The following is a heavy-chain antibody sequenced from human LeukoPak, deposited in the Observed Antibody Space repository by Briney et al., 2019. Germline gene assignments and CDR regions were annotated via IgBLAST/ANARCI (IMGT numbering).Heavy chain of an antibody. CDR1: GFTFSSYA. CDR2: ILDSGGRT. V-gene: IGHV3-23*01. Sequence: GGSLRLSCAASGFTFSSYAMSWVRQAPGKGPEWVSTILDSGGRTFYADSVKGRFTISRDNSKNTLYLQMNSLRVEDTAIYYCARKAGSERFFDYWGRGALVTVSS. D-gene: IGHD3-10*01. J-gene: IGHJ4*02. CDR3: ARKAGSERFFDY.